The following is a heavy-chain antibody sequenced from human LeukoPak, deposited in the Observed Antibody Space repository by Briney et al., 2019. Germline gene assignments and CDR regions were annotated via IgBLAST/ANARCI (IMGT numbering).Heavy chain of an antibody. CDR1: GFTFSSYS. Sequence: PGGSLRLSCAASGFTFSSYSMNWVRQAPGKGLEWVSSISSSSSYTYYADSVKGRFTISRDNAKNSLYLQMNSLRAEDTAVYYCARDHIMGYSYGFDYWGQGTLVTVSS. CDR3: ARDHIMGYSYGFDY. V-gene: IGHV3-21*01. CDR2: ISSSSSYT. J-gene: IGHJ4*02. D-gene: IGHD5-18*01.